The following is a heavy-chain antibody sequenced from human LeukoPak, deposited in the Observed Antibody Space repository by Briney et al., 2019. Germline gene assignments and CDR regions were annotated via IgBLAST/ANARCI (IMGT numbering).Heavy chain of an antibody. V-gene: IGHV3-23*01. CDR1: GLTFDDYA. CDR3: AKDQRWESPHYLDS. Sequence: GGSLRLSCAVSGLTFDDYAMSWVRQAPGRGLEWVSAISKSGGHTYYTPSAKGRFTIYRDNSKNTLYVQMNSLRDEDTALYYCAKDQRWESPHYLDSWGQGTLVTVSS. D-gene: IGHD1-26*01. J-gene: IGHJ4*02. CDR2: ISKSGGHT.